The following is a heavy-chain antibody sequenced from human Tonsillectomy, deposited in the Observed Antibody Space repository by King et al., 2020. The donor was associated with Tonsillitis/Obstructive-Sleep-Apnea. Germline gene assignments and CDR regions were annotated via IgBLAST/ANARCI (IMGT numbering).Heavy chain of an antibody. J-gene: IGHJ4*02. CDR3: ARGDYYGSGSFLPY. CDR1: GVTVSSNY. D-gene: IGHD3-10*01. CDR2: IYSGGST. V-gene: IGHV3-66*01. Sequence: VQLVECGGGLVQPGGSLRLSCAASGVTVSSNYMSWVRQAPGKGLEWVSVIYSGGSTYYAKSVKGRFTISRDNSKNTLYLQMNSLRAEDTAVYYCARGDYYGSGSFLPYWGQGTLVTVSS.